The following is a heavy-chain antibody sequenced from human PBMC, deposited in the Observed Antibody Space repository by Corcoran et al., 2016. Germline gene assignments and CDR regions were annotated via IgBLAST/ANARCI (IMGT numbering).Heavy chain of an antibody. CDR3: AKDFYNWNPRPGFFDY. V-gene: IGHV3-30*18. J-gene: IGHJ4*02. CDR2: ISYDGSNK. Sequence: QVQLVESGGGVVQPGRSLRLSCAASGFTFSSYGMHRVRQAPGKGLEWVAVISYDGSNKYYADSVKGRFTISRDNSKNTLYLQMNSLRAEDTAVYYCAKDFYNWNPRPGFFDYWGQGTLVTVSS. CDR1: GFTFSSYG. D-gene: IGHD1-20*01.